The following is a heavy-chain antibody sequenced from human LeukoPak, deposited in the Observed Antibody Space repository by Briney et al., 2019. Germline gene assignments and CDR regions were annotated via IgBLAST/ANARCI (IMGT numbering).Heavy chain of an antibody. CDR1: GGSISSYY. J-gene: IGHJ6*03. D-gene: IGHD1-1*01. V-gene: IGHV4-59*01. CDR2: IYYSGST. Sequence: KTSQTLSLTCTVSGGSISSYYWSWIRQPPGKGLEWIGYIYYSGSTNYNPSLKSRVTISVDTSKNQFSLKLSSVTAADTAVYYCAREGTAGYYYYYYMDVWGKGTTVTVSS. CDR3: AREGTAGYYYYYYMDV.